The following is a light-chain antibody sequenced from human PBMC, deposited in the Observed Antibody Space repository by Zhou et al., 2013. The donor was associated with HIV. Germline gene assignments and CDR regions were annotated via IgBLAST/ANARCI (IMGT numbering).Light chain of an antibody. V-gene: IGKV3-11*01. J-gene: IGKJ5*01. CDR1: QSVYKY. CDR2: DAS. CDR3: QQRISWPIT. Sequence: EVVLTQSPTTLSLSPGERATLSCRASQSVYKYLAWYQQKPGQAPRLLIYDASDRATGIPARFSGSGSETDSTLTISSLEPEDFAVYYCQQRISWPITFGQGTRLEIK.